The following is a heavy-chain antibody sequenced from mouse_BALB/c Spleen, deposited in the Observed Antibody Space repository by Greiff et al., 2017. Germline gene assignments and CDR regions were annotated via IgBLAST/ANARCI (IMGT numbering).Heavy chain of an antibody. J-gene: IGHJ2*01. V-gene: IGHV5-9-4*01. CDR3: AKLGRGYFDY. D-gene: IGHD4-1*01. CDR1: GFTFSSYA. CDR2: ISSGGSYT. Sequence: EVHLVESGGGLVKPGGSLKLSCAASGFTFSSYAMSWVRQSPEKRLEWVAEISSGGSYTYYPDTVTGRFTISRDNAKNTLYQEMSSLRSEDTAMYYCAKLGRGYFDYWGEGTTLTVSS.